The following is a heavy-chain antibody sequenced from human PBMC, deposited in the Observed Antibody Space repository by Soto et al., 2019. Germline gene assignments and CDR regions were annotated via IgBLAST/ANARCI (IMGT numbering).Heavy chain of an antibody. CDR2: ISYDGSNK. CDR3: ATKYGGDAYFDY. CDR1: GFTFSAYA. V-gene: IGHV3-30-3*01. D-gene: IGHD4-17*01. Sequence: PGGSLRLSCAASGFTFSAYAMHWVRQAPGKGLEWVALISYDGSNKYYADSVKGRFTISRDNSKNTLYLQMNSLRAEDTAVYYCATKYGGDAYFDYSAQGTLVTVSS. J-gene: IGHJ4*02.